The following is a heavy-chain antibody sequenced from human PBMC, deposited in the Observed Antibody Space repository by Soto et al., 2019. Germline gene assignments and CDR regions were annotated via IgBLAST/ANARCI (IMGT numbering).Heavy chain of an antibody. D-gene: IGHD3-16*01. J-gene: IGHJ4*02. CDR3: ARDLGGPDY. CDR2: LSSDGFGA. Sequence: PGRSLRLSCAASGFSLSPYWMHWVRQVPGRGLEWVARLSSDGFGAAYAASVKGRFFISRDIARNTLSLQMNSLIADDTAVYYCARDLGGPDYWGRGTSVTVSS. V-gene: IGHV3-74*03. CDR1: GFSLSPYW.